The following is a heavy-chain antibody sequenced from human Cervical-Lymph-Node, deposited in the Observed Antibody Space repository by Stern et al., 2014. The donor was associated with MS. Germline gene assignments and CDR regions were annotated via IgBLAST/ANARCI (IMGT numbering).Heavy chain of an antibody. CDR2: IYWDDAK. CDR3: SHLTTATALDY. Sequence: ESGPTLVKPTQTLTLTCNFSGFSLSTSGVGVGWISQPPGKALEWLALIYWDDAKRYSPSLGRRPTINKDTSKNLVFLTLTNSDPVDTATYYCSHLTTATALDYWGQGTLVTVSS. CDR1: GFSLSTSGVG. D-gene: IGHD1-1*01. V-gene: IGHV2-5*02. J-gene: IGHJ4*02.